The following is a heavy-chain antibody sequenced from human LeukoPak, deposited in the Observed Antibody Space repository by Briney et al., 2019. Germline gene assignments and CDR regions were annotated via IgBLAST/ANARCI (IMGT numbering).Heavy chain of an antibody. Sequence: ASVKVSSKASGYTFTGYYMHWVRQAPGQGLEWMGWINPNSGGTNYAQKFQGRVTMTRDTSISTAYMELSRLRSDDTAVYYCARLFEYSSDTSYYYYYYMDVWGKGTTVTVSS. CDR2: INPNSGGT. D-gene: IGHD6-6*01. J-gene: IGHJ6*03. CDR1: GYTFTGYY. V-gene: IGHV1-2*02. CDR3: ARLFEYSSDTSYYYYYYMDV.